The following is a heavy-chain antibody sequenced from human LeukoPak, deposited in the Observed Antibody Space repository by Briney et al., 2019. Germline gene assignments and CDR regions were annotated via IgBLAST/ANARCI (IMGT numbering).Heavy chain of an antibody. CDR2: IYYSGST. CDR1: GGSFSGYY. CDR3: ARSYSSSSVSYGMDV. D-gene: IGHD6-6*01. V-gene: IGHV4-59*01. J-gene: IGHJ6*02. Sequence: PSETLSLTCAVYGGSFSGYYWSWIRQPPGKGLEWIGYIYYSGSTNYNPSLKSRVTISVDTSKNQFSLKLSSVTAADTAVYYCARSYSSSSVSYGMDVWGQGTTVTVSS.